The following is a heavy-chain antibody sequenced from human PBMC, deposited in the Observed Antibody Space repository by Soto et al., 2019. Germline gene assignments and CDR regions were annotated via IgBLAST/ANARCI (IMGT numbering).Heavy chain of an antibody. CDR2: INVANGNT. D-gene: IGHD3-3*01. Sequence: QVQLVQSGAEKTKPGASVKVSCKASGYTFIRSAMHWVRQAPGQRLEWMGWINVANGNTKYSQKLQGRVTITRDTSATTAYMELSSLTSEDTAVYYCARGNLWSGYPYYFDYWGHGTLVNVSS. CDR1: GYTFIRSA. CDR3: ARGNLWSGYPYYFDY. V-gene: IGHV1-3*05. J-gene: IGHJ4*01.